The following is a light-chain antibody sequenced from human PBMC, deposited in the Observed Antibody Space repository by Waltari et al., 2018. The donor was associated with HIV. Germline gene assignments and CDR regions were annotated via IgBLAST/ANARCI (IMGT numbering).Light chain of an antibody. CDR3: GTWDSSLSADV. Sequence: QSVLTPPPSVSAAPGQQVTISCSGSSSNIGNNYVSWYQQLPGTAPKLLIYDNNKRPSGIPDRFSGSKSGTSATLGITGLQTGDEADYYCGTWDSSLSADVFGGGTKLTVL. J-gene: IGLJ3*02. CDR1: SSNIGNNY. V-gene: IGLV1-51*01. CDR2: DNN.